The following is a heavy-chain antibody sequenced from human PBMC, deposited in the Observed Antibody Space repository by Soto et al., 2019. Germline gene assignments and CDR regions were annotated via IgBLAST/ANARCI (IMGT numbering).Heavy chain of an antibody. Sequence: GGSLRLSCAASGFTVSSNYMSWVRQAPGKGLEWVSVIYSGGSTYYADSVKGRFTISRDNSKNTLYLQMNSLRAEDTAVYYCARGRPPRFWKADGVYYYYYMDVWGKGTTVTVSS. V-gene: IGHV3-66*01. CDR3: ARGRPPRFWKADGVYYYYYMDV. J-gene: IGHJ6*03. CDR2: IYSGGST. D-gene: IGHD3-3*01. CDR1: GFTVSSNY.